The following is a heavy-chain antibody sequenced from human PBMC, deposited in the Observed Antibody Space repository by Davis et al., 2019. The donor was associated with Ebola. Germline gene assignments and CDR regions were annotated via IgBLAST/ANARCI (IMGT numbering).Heavy chain of an antibody. Sequence: GGSLRLSCAVSGFTFSNYWMTWVRQAPGKGLEWVANIKQDGSENNYVDSVKGRFTISRDNAKNSLYLQMSSLRADDTAVYYCARDLTTVTKTRPFDYWGQGTLVTVSS. D-gene: IGHD4-17*01. CDR2: IKQDGSEN. V-gene: IGHV3-7*01. J-gene: IGHJ4*02. CDR1: GFTFSNYW. CDR3: ARDLTTVTKTRPFDY.